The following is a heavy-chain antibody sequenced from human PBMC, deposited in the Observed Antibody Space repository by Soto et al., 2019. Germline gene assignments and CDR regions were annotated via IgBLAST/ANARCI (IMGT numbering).Heavy chain of an antibody. J-gene: IGHJ4*02. CDR3: AKEGGLSGSYYISSSYYFDY. CDR1: GFTFSSYG. V-gene: IGHV3-30*18. D-gene: IGHD1-26*01. Sequence: QVQLVESGGGVVQPGRSLRLSCAASGFTFSSYGMHWVRQAPGKGLEWVAIISYDGSNTYYADSVKGRFTISRDNSKNTLYLQMNSLRAEETSVYYCAKEGGLSGSYYISSSYYFDYWGQGTLVTVSS. CDR2: ISYDGSNT.